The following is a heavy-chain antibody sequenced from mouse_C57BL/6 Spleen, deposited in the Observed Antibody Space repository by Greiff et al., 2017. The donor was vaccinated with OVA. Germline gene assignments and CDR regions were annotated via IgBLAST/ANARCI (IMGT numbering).Heavy chain of an antibody. CDR3: STVLDY. CDR1: GYSFTGYY. Sequence: VHVKQSGPELVKPGASVKISCKASGYSFTGYYMNWVKQSPEKSLEWIGEINPSTGGTTYNQKFKAKATLTVDKSSSTAYMQLKSLTSEDSAVYYCSTVLDYWGQGTTLTVSS. CDR2: INPSTGGT. J-gene: IGHJ2*01. D-gene: IGHD1-1*01. V-gene: IGHV1-42*01.